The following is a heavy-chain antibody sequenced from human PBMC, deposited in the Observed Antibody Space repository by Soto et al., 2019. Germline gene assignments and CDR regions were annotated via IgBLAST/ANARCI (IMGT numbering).Heavy chain of an antibody. J-gene: IGHJ6*03. CDR3: ARHVGRSSSHYYYYYMDV. CDR1: GYSFTSYW. Sequence: GESLKISCKGSGYSFTSYWIGWVRQMPGKGLEWMGTIYPGDSDTRYSPSFQGQVTISADKSISTAYLQWSSLKASDTAMYYCARHVGRSSSHYYYYYMDVWGKGTTVTVSS. V-gene: IGHV5-51*01. D-gene: IGHD6-6*01. CDR2: IYPGDSDT.